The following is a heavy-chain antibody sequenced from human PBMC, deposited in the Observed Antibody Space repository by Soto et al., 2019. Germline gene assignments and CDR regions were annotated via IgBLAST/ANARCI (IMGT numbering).Heavy chain of an antibody. Sequence: LCGGSISSGGYYWSWIRQHPGKGLEWIGYIYYSGSTYYNPSLKSRVTISVDTSKNQFSLKLSSVTAADTAVYYCARGRYYVFTGHYFDSWGQGTLVTVSS. CDR2: IYYSGST. CDR1: GGSISSGGYY. V-gene: IGHV4-31*02. D-gene: IGHD3-10*02. J-gene: IGHJ4*02. CDR3: ARGRYYVFTGHYFDS.